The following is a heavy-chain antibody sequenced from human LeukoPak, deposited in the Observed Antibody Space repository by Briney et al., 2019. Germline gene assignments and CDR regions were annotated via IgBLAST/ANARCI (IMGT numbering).Heavy chain of an antibody. CDR1: GGSISSYY. CDR2: IYTSGST. CDR3: ARGRGYGLYYYYYGMDV. Sequence: SETLSLTCTVSGGSISSYYWSWIRQPAGKGLEWIGRIYTSGSTNYNPSLKSRVTMSVDTSKDQFSLKLSSVTAADTAVYYCARGRGYGLYYYYYGMDVWGQGTTVTVSS. J-gene: IGHJ6*02. D-gene: IGHD5-18*01. V-gene: IGHV4-4*07.